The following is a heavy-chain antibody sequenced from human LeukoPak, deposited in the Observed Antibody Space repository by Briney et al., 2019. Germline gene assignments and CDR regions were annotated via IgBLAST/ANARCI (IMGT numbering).Heavy chain of an antibody. Sequence: ASVKVSCKASGYTFTSYGISWVRQAPGQGLEWMGWISAYNDNTNYAQKLQGRVTMTTDTSTSTAYMELRSLRSDDTAVYYCARETSAAGRFSDNWFDPWGQGTLVTVSS. V-gene: IGHV1-18*01. D-gene: IGHD6-13*01. CDR1: GYTFTSYG. CDR2: ISAYNDNT. J-gene: IGHJ5*02. CDR3: ARETSAAGRFSDNWFDP.